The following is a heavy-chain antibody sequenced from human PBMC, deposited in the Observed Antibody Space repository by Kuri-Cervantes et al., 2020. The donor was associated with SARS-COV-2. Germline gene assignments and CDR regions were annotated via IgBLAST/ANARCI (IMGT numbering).Heavy chain of an antibody. D-gene: IGHD3/OR15-3a*01. CDR3: ATGPGLVAQFDY. CDR2: IKTNSGNT. V-gene: IGHV1-8*02. CDR1: GYDFSDYD. Sequence: ASVKVSCKASGYDFSDYDINWARQATGQGLEWMGMIKTNSGNTLYAQKLQGRVTMTRDTSTSTVYMELSSLRSEDTAVYYCATGPGLVAQFDYWGQGTLVTVSS. J-gene: IGHJ4*02.